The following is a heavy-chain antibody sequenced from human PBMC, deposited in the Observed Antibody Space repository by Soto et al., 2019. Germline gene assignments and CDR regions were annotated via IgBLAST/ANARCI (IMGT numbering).Heavy chain of an antibody. J-gene: IGHJ6*02. CDR1: GGSISSYY. Sequence: PSETLSLTCTVSGGSISSYYWSWIRQPPGKGLEWIGYIYYSGSTNYNPSLKSRVTTSVDTSKNQFSLKLSSVTAADTAVYYCARVRLVRTYYYGMDVWGQGTTVTVSS. CDR3: ARVRLVRTYYYGMDV. CDR2: IYYSGST. V-gene: IGHV4-59*01. D-gene: IGHD6-6*01.